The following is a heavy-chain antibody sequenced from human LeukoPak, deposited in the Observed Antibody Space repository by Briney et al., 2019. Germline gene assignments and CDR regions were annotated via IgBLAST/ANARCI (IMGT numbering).Heavy chain of an antibody. Sequence: GGSLRLSCAASGFTFSSYNMNWVRQAPGKGLEWVSYISSSGSTIYYADSVKGRFTISRDNAKNSLYLQMNSLRAEDTAVYYCARDLGGTTFDYWGQGTLVTVSS. CDR3: ARDLGGTTFDY. CDR2: ISSSGSTI. V-gene: IGHV3-48*04. CDR1: GFTFSSYN. J-gene: IGHJ4*02. D-gene: IGHD3-16*01.